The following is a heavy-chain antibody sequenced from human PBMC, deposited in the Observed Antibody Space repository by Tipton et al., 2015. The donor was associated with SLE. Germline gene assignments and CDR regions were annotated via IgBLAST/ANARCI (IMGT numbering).Heavy chain of an antibody. CDR2: IFYNGNT. CDR3: ARRHYSGPFDS. D-gene: IGHD5-12*01. V-gene: IGHV4-39*07. CDR1: GGSVTSSSYH. J-gene: IGHJ4*02. Sequence: TLSLTCTVSGGSVTSSSYHWGWIRQSPGKGLEWIGSIFYNGNTYYSPSLKSRVTISLDTSKNQFSLKLNSVTAADTAVYYCARRHYSGPFDSWGQGTLVTVSS.